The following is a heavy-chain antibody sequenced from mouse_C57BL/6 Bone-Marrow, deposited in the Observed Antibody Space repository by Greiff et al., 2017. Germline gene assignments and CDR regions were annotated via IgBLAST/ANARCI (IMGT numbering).Heavy chain of an antibody. D-gene: IGHD1-1*01. CDR3: ARHGTGSSYWYFDV. J-gene: IGHJ1*03. CDR2: ISNLAYSI. Sequence: EVKVVESGGGLVQPGGSLKLSCAASGFTFSDYGMAWVRQAPRKGPEWVAFISNLAYSIYYADTVTGRFTISRENAKNTLYLEMSSLRSEDTAMYYCARHGTGSSYWYFDVWGTGTTVTVSS. CDR1: GFTFSDYG. V-gene: IGHV5-15*01.